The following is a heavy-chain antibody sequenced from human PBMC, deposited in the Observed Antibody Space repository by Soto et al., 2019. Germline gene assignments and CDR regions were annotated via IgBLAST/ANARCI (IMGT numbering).Heavy chain of an antibody. CDR2: ISYDGSNK. CDR1: GFTFSSYG. Sequence: QVQLVESGGGVVQPGRSLRLSCAASGFTFSSYGMHWVRQAPGKGLEWVAVISYDGSNKYYADSVKGRFTISRDNSKNTLYLQMNSLRAEDTAVYYCAKEGPYYYGMDVWGQGTTVTVSS. J-gene: IGHJ6*02. CDR3: AKEGPYYYGMDV. V-gene: IGHV3-30*18.